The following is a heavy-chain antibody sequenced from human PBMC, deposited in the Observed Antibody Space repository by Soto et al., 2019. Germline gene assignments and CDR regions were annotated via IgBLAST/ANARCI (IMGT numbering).Heavy chain of an antibody. CDR2: SSNSGTFS. CDR1: GFTFSDYY. Sequence: PGRSLRISCEGSGFTFSDYYISWIRQAPGKGLEWISYSSNSGTFSRYADSVKGRFSISRDNTKNLLYLQMNSLRAEDTAVYYCARSGDNYNRLDYWGQGTPVTVSS. V-gene: IGHV3-11*06. D-gene: IGHD1-1*01. J-gene: IGHJ4*02. CDR3: ARSGDNYNRLDY.